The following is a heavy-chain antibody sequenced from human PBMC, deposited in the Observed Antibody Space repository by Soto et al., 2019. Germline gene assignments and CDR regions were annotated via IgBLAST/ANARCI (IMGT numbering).Heavy chain of an antibody. D-gene: IGHD6-13*01. CDR1: GFTFSSYA. J-gene: IGHJ4*02. CDR2: ISYDGSNK. CDR3: AREGYSSSRAYFDY. Sequence: VQLVESGGGVVQPGRSLRLSCAASGFTFSSYAMHWVRQAPGKGLEWVAVISYDGSNKYYADSVKGRFTISRDNSKNTLYLQMNSLRAEDTAVYYCAREGYSSSRAYFDYWGQGTLVTVSS. V-gene: IGHV3-30-3*01.